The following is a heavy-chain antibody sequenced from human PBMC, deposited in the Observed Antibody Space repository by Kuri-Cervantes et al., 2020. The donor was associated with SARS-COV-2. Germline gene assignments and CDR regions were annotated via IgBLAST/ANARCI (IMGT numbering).Heavy chain of an antibody. CDR3: AKATVRFLEWLQYYYYYGMDV. V-gene: IGHV3-13*05. CDR2: IGTAGDP. D-gene: IGHD3-3*01. CDR1: GFTFSSYD. Sequence: GGSLRLSCAASGFTFSSYDMHWVRQATGKGLEWVSAIGTAGDPYYPGSVKGRFTISRDNSKNTLYLQMNSLRAEDTAVYYCAKATVRFLEWLQYYYYYGMDVWGQGTTVTVSS. J-gene: IGHJ6*02.